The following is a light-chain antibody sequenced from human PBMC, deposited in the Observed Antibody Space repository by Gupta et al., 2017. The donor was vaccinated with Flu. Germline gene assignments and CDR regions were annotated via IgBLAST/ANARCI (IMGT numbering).Light chain of an antibody. Sequence: VTTTCSGSSYNIGNNPVHWYQQLPVTAPNLLIFSYSQRPSGVPDRFSGSKSDTSASLAINGLQAEEEADYYCSAWEDSLNGHYVFGTGTRVTVL. CDR2: SYS. V-gene: IGLV1-44*01. J-gene: IGLJ1*01. CDR3: SAWEDSLNGHYV. CDR1: SYNIGNNP.